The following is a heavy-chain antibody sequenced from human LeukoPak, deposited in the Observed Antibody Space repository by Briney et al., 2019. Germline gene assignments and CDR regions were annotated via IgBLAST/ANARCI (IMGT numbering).Heavy chain of an antibody. Sequence: GGSLRLSCAASGFTFSNFGMHWVRQAPGKGLVWVSRINTDGSTTNYADSVKGRFTISRDNAENTLYLQMNSLRAEDTAVYYCARGSPAAVWGQGALVTVSS. J-gene: IGHJ4*02. CDR1: GFTFSNFG. D-gene: IGHD6-25*01. V-gene: IGHV3-74*01. CDR2: INTDGSTT. CDR3: ARGSPAAV.